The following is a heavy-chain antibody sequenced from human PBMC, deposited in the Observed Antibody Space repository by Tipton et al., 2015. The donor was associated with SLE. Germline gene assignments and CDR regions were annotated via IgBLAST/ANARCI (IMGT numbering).Heavy chain of an antibody. Sequence: SLRLSCAVSGGSITSTNWWSWVRQPPGKGLEWIGDIYHSGSSNYNPSLESRVTISVDTSKNQFSLKLSSVTAADTAVYYCARGPTVRWVVVITPPFDYWGQGTLVTVSS. J-gene: IGHJ4*02. D-gene: IGHD2-21*01. CDR2: IYHSGSS. CDR3: ARGPTVRWVVVITPPFDY. CDR1: GGSITSTNW. V-gene: IGHV4-4*02.